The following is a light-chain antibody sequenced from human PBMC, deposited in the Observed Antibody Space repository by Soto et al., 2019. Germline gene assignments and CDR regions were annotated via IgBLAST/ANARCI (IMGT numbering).Light chain of an antibody. Sequence: EIVLTQSPDTLSLSPGERATLSCRASQSVSTNSLAWYQQRPGQAPRPLIYGASSRATGTPDRFSGSGSGTDFTLIISRLEPEDFAVYYCQQYGSSELTVGGGTKVDSK. CDR2: GAS. J-gene: IGKJ4*01. CDR1: QSVSTNS. V-gene: IGKV3-20*01. CDR3: QQYGSSELT.